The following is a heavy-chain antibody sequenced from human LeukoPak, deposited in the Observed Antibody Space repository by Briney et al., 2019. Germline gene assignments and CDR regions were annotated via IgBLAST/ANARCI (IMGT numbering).Heavy chain of an antibody. D-gene: IGHD3-10*01. CDR1: GYTFTGYY. CDR2: ISPNSGGT. V-gene: IGHV1-2*02. Sequence: ASVKVSCKASGYTFTGYYMHWVRQAPGQGLEWMGWISPNSGGTNYAQKFQGRVTMTRDTSISTAYMELSRLRSDDTAVCYCARDVNLWFGELTPDYWGQGTLVTVSS. CDR3: ARDVNLWFGELTPDY. J-gene: IGHJ4*02.